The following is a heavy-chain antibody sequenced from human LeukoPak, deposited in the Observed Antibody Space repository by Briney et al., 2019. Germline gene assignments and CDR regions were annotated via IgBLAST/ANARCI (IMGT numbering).Heavy chain of an antibody. D-gene: IGHD3-3*01. Sequence: GGSLRLSCAASGFTFSSYAMSWVRQAPGKGLELVANIKQDRSEKYYVDSVKGRFTISRDNAKNSLYLQTNSLRAEDTAVYYCARLREIPVFGVVTKSTSYFDYWGQGTLVTVSS. CDR1: GFTFSSYA. J-gene: IGHJ4*02. CDR3: ARLREIPVFGVVTKSTSYFDY. V-gene: IGHV3-7*01. CDR2: IKQDRSEK.